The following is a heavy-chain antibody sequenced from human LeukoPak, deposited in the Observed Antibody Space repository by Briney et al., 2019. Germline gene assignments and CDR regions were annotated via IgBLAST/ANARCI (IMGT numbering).Heavy chain of an antibody. CDR1: GFTFSNYN. CDR3: ARGVTFDP. D-gene: IGHD2-21*02. Sequence: GGSLRLSXAASGFTFSNYNMNWVGQSPGKGLEWLSYISSSSNSIYYADSVKGRFTISRDNARNSLYLQMNSLRAEDTAVYYCARGVTFDPWGQGTLVTVSS. V-gene: IGHV3-48*01. CDR2: ISSSSNSI. J-gene: IGHJ5*02.